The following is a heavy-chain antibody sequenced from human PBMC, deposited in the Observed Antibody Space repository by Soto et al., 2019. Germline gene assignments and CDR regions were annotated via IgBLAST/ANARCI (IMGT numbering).Heavy chain of an antibody. CDR1: GFTFSSYA. Sequence: GGSLRLSCAASGFTFSSYAMSWVRQAPGKGLEWVSAISGSGGSTYYADSVKGRFTISRDNSKNTLYLQMNSLRAEDTAVYYCAKDFEGARMGAPPLYFDYWGQGTLVTVSS. CDR3: AKDFEGARMGAPPLYFDY. D-gene: IGHD1-26*01. V-gene: IGHV3-23*01. CDR2: ISGSGGST. J-gene: IGHJ4*02.